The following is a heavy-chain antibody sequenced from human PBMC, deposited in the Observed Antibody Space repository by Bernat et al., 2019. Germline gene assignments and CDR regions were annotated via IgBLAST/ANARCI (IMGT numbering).Heavy chain of an antibody. Sequence: EVQLVQSGAELKKPGESLKISCKGSGYSFTSYWIGWVRQMPGKGREWMGLIYPGDSDTRYSPSFQGQVTITADKSISTAYLQWSSLKASDTAMYYCASPSAEGLRWGLEWGQGTLVTVSS. CDR2: IYPGDSDT. CDR1: GYSFTSYW. D-gene: IGHD5-12*01. J-gene: IGHJ4*02. V-gene: IGHV5-51*01. CDR3: ASPSAEGLRWGLE.